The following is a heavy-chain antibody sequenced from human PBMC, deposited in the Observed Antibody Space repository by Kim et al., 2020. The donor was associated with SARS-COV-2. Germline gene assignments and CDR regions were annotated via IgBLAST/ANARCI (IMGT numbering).Heavy chain of an antibody. CDR1: GYTLTELS. V-gene: IGHV1-24*01. D-gene: IGHD5-12*01. Sequence: ASVKVSCKVSGYTLTELSMRWVRQAPGKGLEWMGGFDPENGETIYAQKFQGRVTMTEDTSTDTAYMELSSLRSEDTAVYYCATIGDIVATREDYWGQGTLVTVSS. J-gene: IGHJ4*02. CDR3: ATIGDIVATREDY. CDR2: FDPENGET.